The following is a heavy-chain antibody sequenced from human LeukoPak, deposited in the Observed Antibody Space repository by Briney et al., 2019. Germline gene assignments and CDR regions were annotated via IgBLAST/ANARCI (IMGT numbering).Heavy chain of an antibody. CDR3: ARILALYYYDSSGYYPRPYYFDY. CDR2: TNPGDSDT. J-gene: IGHJ4*02. D-gene: IGHD3-22*01. V-gene: IGHV5-51*01. CDR1: GYNFASYW. Sequence: GESLKISCKGSGYNFASYWIGWVRQMPGKGLEWMGITNPGDSDTRYSPSFQGQVTISADKSISTAYLQWSSLKASDTAMYYCARILALYYYDSSGYYPRPYYFDYWGQGTLVTVSS.